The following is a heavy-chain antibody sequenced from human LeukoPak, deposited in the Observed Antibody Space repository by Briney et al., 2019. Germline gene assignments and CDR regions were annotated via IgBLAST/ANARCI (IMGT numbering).Heavy chain of an antibody. V-gene: IGHV4-59*01. Sequence: SETLSLTCTVSGGSISTYYWTWIRQPPGKGLEWIGYIYYSGTTDYNPSLKSRVTMSLDTSKNQFSLNLNSVTAADTAVYYCAREDYSTSWYWFDPWGQGTLVTVSS. CDR1: GGSISTYY. J-gene: IGHJ5*02. CDR3: AREDYSTSWYWFDP. CDR2: IYYSGTT. D-gene: IGHD2-2*01.